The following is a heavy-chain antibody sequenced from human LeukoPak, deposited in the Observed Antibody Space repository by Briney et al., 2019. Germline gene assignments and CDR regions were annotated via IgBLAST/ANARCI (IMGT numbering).Heavy chain of an antibody. J-gene: IGHJ6*03. CDR2: IYHSGST. CDR1: GYSISSGYY. Sequence: SETLSLTCAVSGYSISSGYYWGWIGQPPGKGLEWIGSIYHSGSTYYNPSLKSRLTISVDTSKHQFSLKLNSVTAADTSLYYCARHVVPAAQSSYMDVWGKGTTVTVSS. V-gene: IGHV4-38-2*01. CDR3: ARHVVPAAQSSYMDV. D-gene: IGHD2-2*01.